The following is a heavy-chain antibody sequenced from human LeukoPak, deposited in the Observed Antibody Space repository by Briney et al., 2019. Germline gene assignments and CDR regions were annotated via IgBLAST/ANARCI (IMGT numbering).Heavy chain of an antibody. CDR3: TSFYETN. CDR2: INTNGANT. J-gene: IGHJ4*02. D-gene: IGHD2/OR15-2a*01. CDR1: GFTFKSYA. V-gene: IGHV3-64*04. Sequence: GGSLRLSCSASGFTFKSYAMHWVRQAPGKGLEYVSSINTNGANTYYADSVEGRFTISRDNAKNTVYLHMNSLRVEDTAVYYCTSFYETNWGQGTLVTVSS.